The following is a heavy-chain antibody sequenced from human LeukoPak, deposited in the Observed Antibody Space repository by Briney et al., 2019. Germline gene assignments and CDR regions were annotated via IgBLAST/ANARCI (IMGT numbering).Heavy chain of an antibody. CDR2: IYYNGDT. CDR1: GGSVSNSLYY. CDR3: ARMLRAASWRSYDY. D-gene: IGHD3-16*01. J-gene: IGHJ4*02. V-gene: IGHV4-61*01. Sequence: PSETLSLTCTVSGGSVSNSLYYWSWIRQPPGKGLECIGYIYYNGDTNYNPSLKSRVIISIDTSSNQFSLSLNSMTAADTAVYYCARMLRAASWRSYDYWGQGSLVTVSS.